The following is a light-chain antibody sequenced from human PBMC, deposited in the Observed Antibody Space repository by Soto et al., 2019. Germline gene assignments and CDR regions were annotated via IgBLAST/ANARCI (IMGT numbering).Light chain of an antibody. CDR3: QQYHHWPT. CDR1: QSLNNN. Sequence: EIVMTQSPATLSVSPGERFTLSCRASQSLNNNLAWYQQTPGQAPRLLIYVASTRASDIPDRFSGYGSGTDFTFTISSLQSEDFAVYFCQQYHHWPTFGQGTKVDIK. CDR2: VAS. V-gene: IGKV3-15*01. J-gene: IGKJ1*01.